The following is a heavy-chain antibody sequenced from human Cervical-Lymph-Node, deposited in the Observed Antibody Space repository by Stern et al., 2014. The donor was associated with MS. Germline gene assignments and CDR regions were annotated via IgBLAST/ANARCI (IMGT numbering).Heavy chain of an antibody. V-gene: IGHV3-66*02. CDR2: IYSGGST. Sequence: EVQLVESGGGLVQPGGSLRLSCAASGLTVSSNYMSWVRQAPGKGLEWVSVIYSGGSTYYADSVKGRFTISRDNSKNTLYLQMNSLRAEDTALYYCARITAAGTGGFDDWGQGTLVTVSS. CDR3: ARITAAGTGGFDD. J-gene: IGHJ4*02. CDR1: GLTVSSNY. D-gene: IGHD6-13*01.